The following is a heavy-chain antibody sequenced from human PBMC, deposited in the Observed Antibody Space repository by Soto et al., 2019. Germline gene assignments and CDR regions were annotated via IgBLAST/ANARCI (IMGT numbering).Heavy chain of an antibody. CDR2: ISLYSDGT. CDR3: ARVVPGAEAWFGP. J-gene: IGHJ5*02. V-gene: IGHV1-18*01. Sequence: QVQLVQSGGEVKRPGASVKVSCKTSGYTFSNYGITWVRQAPGQPLEWLGWISLYSDGTNYAQKCQGRVSMTTDTSTNTAYMELRSLRSDDTAVYYCARVVPGAEAWFGPWGQGTLVTVSS. CDR1: GYTFSNYG. D-gene: IGHD2-2*01.